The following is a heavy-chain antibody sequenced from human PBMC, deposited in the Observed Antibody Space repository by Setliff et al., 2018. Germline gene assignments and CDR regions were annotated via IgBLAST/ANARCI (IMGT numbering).Heavy chain of an antibody. J-gene: IGHJ6*03. Sequence: PSETLSLTCSVTGDSMSNFFWSWIRQPPGKGLEWIGYYRSGSTNYNPSLKSRVTISVDTSKNQLPLRLTSVTAADTAVYYCARDPGNGHYMDVWGKGATVTVS. CDR2: YRSGST. V-gene: IGHV4-4*08. CDR1: GDSMSNFF. CDR3: ARDPGNGHYMDV.